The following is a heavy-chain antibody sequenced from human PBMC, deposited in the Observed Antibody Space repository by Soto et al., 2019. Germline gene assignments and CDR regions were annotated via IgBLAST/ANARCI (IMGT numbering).Heavy chain of an antibody. CDR3: VREVDSSDWFGGGFDS. V-gene: IGHV4-59*11. D-gene: IGHD6-19*01. CDR1: GGSLTNLY. Sequence: QVQLQESGPGLLKPSETLSLNCTVSGGSLTNLYWSWIRQSPGKGLEWIGFIYYSGTTNYNPSLKSRVTISMDASKNQFSLKLKSLTAADTAVYYCVREVDSSDWFGGGFDSWGQGALVTVSS. J-gene: IGHJ5*01. CDR2: IYYSGTT.